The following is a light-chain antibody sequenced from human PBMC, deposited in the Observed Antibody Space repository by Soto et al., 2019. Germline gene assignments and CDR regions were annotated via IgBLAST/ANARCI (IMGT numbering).Light chain of an antibody. CDR3: QQYGVSPST. J-gene: IGKJ1*01. CDR1: QSVSSTY. V-gene: IGKV3-20*01. Sequence: EIVLTQSPGTLSLSPGERAILSCRASQSVSSTYLAWYQQKPGQAPRLLIYGASSRATGIPDRFSGSGSGTDFTLTISRLEPEDFAVYYCQQYGVSPSTFGQGTKVEIK. CDR2: GAS.